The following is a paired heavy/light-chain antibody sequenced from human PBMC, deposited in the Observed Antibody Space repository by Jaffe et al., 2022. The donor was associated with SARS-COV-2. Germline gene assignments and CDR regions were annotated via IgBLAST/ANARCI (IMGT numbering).Light chain of an antibody. Sequence: QSALTQPRSVSGSPGQSVAISCTGTSSDVGGYDYVSWYQQHPGRAPKVLIYDVTKRPSGVPDRFSGSKSGNTASLTISGLQAEDEADYYCCSYAGSYTLVFGGGTKLTVL. J-gene: IGLJ2*01. CDR1: SSDVGGYDY. V-gene: IGLV2-11*01. CDR3: CSYAGSYTLV. CDR2: DVT.
Heavy chain of an antibody. CDR1: GYIFTASY. CDR3: ARGNTEYLQD. CDR2: INPDSGVS. J-gene: IGHJ1*01. Sequence: QVQLVQSGAEVKKPGASVKVSCEASGYIFTASYMHWVRQAPGQGLEWMGRINPDSGVSNFAQKFQGRVTLTRDKSSRTVYMELSGLTSDDTAMYFCARGNTEYLQDWGQGTLVTASS. V-gene: IGHV1-2*06.